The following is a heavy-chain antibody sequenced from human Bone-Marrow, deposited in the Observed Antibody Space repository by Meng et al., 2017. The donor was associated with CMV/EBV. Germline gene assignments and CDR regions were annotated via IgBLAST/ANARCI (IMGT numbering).Heavy chain of an antibody. Sequence: GGSLRLSCAASGFTFSSYSMNWVRQAPGKGLEWVSSISSSSSYIYYADSLKGRFTISRDNAKNSLYLQMNSLRAEDTAVYYCARDCKVVRGVISSSYYYYYGMDFWGQGTMVTVSS. CDR3: ARDCKVVRGVISSSYYYYYGMDF. V-gene: IGHV3-21*01. D-gene: IGHD3-10*01. CDR2: ISSSSSYI. CDR1: GFTFSSYS. J-gene: IGHJ6*02.